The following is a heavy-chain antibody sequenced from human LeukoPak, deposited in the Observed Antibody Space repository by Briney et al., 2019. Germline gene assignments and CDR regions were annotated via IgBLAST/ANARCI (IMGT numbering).Heavy chain of an antibody. D-gene: IGHD5-18*01. CDR1: GGSISSGGYY. Sequence: SETLSLTCTVSGGSISSGGYYWNWIRQHPGKGLEWIGYIHYSGTTNDNPSLKSRVTISVDTSKNQFSLMLSSVTAADTAVYYCARGRGYGYGIDYWGQGNLVTVSS. CDR3: ARGRGYGYGIDY. J-gene: IGHJ4*02. CDR2: IHYSGTT. V-gene: IGHV4-61*08.